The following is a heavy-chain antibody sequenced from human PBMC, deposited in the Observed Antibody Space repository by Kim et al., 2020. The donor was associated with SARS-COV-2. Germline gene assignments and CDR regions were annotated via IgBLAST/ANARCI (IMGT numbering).Heavy chain of an antibody. CDR3: ATYTAGYYYYGMDV. Sequence: ASVKVSCKASGYTFTSYAMNWVRRAPGQGLEWMGWINTNTGNPTYAQGFTGRFVFSLDTSVSTAYLQISSLKAEDTAVYYGATYTAGYYYYGMDVWGQGTTVTVSS. D-gene: IGHD5-18*01. CDR2: INTNTGNP. CDR1: GYTFTSYA. J-gene: IGHJ6*02. V-gene: IGHV7-4-1*02.